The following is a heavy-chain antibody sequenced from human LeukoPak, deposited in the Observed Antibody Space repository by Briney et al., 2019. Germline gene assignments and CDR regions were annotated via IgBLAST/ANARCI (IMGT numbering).Heavy chain of an antibody. J-gene: IGHJ4*02. D-gene: IGHD2-15*01. Sequence: PGGALRVSCAASGFTLSRHNMNWVRQAPGEGLGWVSSISSSSSYIYYADSVKGRFTISRDNAKNSLYLQMNSLRAEDTAVYYCARGDCSGGSCYQAWGQGTLVTVSS. V-gene: IGHV3-21*01. CDR2: ISSSSSYI. CDR1: GFTLSRHN. CDR3: ARGDCSGGSCYQA.